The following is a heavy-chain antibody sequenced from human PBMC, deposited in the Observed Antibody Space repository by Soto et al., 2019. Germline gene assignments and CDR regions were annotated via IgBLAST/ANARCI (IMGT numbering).Heavy chain of an antibody. J-gene: IGHJ4*02. V-gene: IGHV1-18*04. D-gene: IGHD3-22*01. Sequence: SCKASGYTFTSYGISWVRQAPGQGLEWMGWISAYNGNTNYAQKLQGRVTMTTDTSTSTAYMELRSLRSDDTAVYYCARGMYCYDSSASDYWGQGTLVTVSS. CDR2: ISAYNGNT. CDR1: GYTFTSYG. CDR3: ARGMYCYDSSASDY.